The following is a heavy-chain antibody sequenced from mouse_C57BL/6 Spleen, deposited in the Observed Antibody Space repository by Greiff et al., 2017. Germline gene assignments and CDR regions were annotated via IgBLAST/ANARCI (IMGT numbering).Heavy chain of an antibody. V-gene: IGHV1-5*01. J-gene: IGHJ2*01. D-gene: IGHD1-1*01. CDR3: TRRYGSSLDY. Sequence: VQLQQSGTVLARPGASVKMSCKTSGYTFTSYWMHWVKQRPGPGLEWIGALYPGNSDTSYNQKFKGKAKLTAVTSASTAYMELSSLTNEDSAVYYCTRRYGSSLDYWGQGTTLTVSS. CDR2: LYPGNSDT. CDR1: GYTFTSYW.